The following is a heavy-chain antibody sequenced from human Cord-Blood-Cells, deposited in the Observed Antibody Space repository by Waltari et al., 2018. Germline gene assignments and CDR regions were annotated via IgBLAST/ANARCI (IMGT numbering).Heavy chain of an antibody. D-gene: IGHD3-9*01. Sequence: SCAASGFTFSSYAMSWGRQAPGKGLEWVSAISGSGGSTYYADSVKGRFTISRDNSKNTLYLQMNSLRAEDTAVYYCAKGHYDILTGYSYFDYWGQGTLVTVSS. CDR2: ISGSGGST. CDR3: AKGHYDILTGYSYFDY. J-gene: IGHJ4*02. CDR1: GFTFSSYA. V-gene: IGHV3-23*01.